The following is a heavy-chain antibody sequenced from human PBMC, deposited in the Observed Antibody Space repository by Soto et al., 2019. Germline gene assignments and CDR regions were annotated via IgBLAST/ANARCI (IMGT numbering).Heavy chain of an antibody. CDR2: IKQDGSEK. D-gene: IGHD2-8*02. Sequence: VQLVESGGGVVQPGRSLRLSCAASGFTFSSYGMHWVRQAPGKGLEWVANIKQDGSEKYYVDSVKGRFTISRDNAKKSLYLQMNSLRAEDTAVYYCAKAGPYYYYGMDVWGQGTTVTVSS. CDR3: AKAGPYYYYGMDV. CDR1: GFTFSSYG. V-gene: IGHV3-7*03. J-gene: IGHJ6*02.